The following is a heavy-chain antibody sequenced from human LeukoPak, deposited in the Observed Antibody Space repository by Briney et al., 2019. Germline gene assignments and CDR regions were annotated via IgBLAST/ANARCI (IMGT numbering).Heavy chain of an antibody. Sequence: GGSLRLSCAASGFTFSSYSMNWVRQAPGKGLEWVSSISSSSSYIYYADSVKGRFTISRDNAKNSLYLQMNSLRAEDTAVYYCARDCSSTSCYGPPAFDIWGQGTMVTVSS. D-gene: IGHD2-2*01. J-gene: IGHJ3*02. CDR1: GFTFSSYS. V-gene: IGHV3-21*01. CDR3: ARDCSSTSCYGPPAFDI. CDR2: ISSSSSYI.